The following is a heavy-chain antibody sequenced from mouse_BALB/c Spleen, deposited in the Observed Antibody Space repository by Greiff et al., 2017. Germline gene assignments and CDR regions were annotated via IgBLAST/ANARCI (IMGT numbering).Heavy chain of an antibody. V-gene: IGHV3-6*02. CDR3: ARGVGYYGYFDY. CDR2: ISYDGSN. D-gene: IGHD1-1*01. CDR1: GYSITSGYY. Sequence: EVKLQESGPGLVKPSQSLSLTCSVTGYSITSGYYWNWIRQFPGNKLEWMGYISYDGSNNYNPSLKNRISITRDTSKNQFFLKLNSVTTEDTATYYCARGVGYYGYFDYWGQGTTLTVSS. J-gene: IGHJ2*01.